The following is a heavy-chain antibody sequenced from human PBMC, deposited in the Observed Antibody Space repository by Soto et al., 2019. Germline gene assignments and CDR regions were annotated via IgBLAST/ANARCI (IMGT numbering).Heavy chain of an antibody. CDR1: GYTFTDYY. CDR3: ARGPYYGPAYGMGV. D-gene: IGHD3-10*01. CDR2: ISPRTGSA. V-gene: IGHV1-2*02. J-gene: IGHJ6*02. Sequence: SVKVSCKASGYTFTDYYIHWVRQAPGQGLEWLGWISPRTGSANFAQRFQGRVSMTRDTSITTAYMELRRLKSDDTAVYYCARGPYYGPAYGMGVWGQGITVTVSS.